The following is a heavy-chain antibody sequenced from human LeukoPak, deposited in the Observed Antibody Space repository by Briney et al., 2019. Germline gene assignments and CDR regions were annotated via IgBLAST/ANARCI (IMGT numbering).Heavy chain of an antibody. J-gene: IGHJ4*02. D-gene: IGHD6-19*01. V-gene: IGHV4-59*01. CDR1: GGSISSYY. CDR2: IYYCGST. CDR3: ARDRGIAVAGTGFDY. Sequence: PSETLSLTCTVSGGSISSYYWSWIRQPPGKGLEWIGYIYYCGSTNYNPSLKSRVTISVDTSKNQFSLKLSSVTAADTAVYYCARDRGIAVAGTGFDYWGQGTLVTVSS.